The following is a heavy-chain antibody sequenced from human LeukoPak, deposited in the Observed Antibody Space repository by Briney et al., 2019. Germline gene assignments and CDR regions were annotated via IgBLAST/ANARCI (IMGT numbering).Heavy chain of an antibody. Sequence: SETLSLTCAVYGGSFSGYYWSWIRQPPGKGLEWIGEINHSGSTNYNPSLKSRVTISVDTSKNQFSLKLSSVTAADTAVYYCARLTIVGGSYYFDYWGQGTLVTVSS. CDR3: ARLTIVGGSYYFDY. J-gene: IGHJ4*02. CDR1: GGSFSGYY. D-gene: IGHD3-22*01. CDR2: INHSGST. V-gene: IGHV4-34*01.